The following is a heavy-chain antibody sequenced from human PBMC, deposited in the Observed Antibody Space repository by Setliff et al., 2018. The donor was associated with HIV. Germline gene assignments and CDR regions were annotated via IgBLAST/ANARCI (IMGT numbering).Heavy chain of an antibody. D-gene: IGHD1-26*01. CDR1: GGTFSIYA. CDR2: IIPILGMS. CDR3: GRDRGWDRRYFEY. V-gene: IGHV1-69*10. Sequence: SVKVSCKASGGTFSIYAISWVRQAPGQGLEWMGGIIPILGMSIYAQKFQGRVTITADESTSTAYMELSSLRSDDTAMYYCGRDRGWDRRYFEYWGQGSLVTVSS. J-gene: IGHJ4*02.